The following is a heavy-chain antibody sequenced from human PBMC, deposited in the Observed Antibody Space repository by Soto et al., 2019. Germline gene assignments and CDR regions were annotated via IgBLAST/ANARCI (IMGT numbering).Heavy chain of an antibody. Sequence: QVQLVQSGAEVKKPGASVKVSCKASGYTFTSYYMHWVRQAPGQGLEWMGIINPSGGSTSYAQKVQGRVTMTRDTSTRTVYMELCSLRSADTAVYYCATDPYGGYDPWYYFDYWGQGTLVIVSA. D-gene: IGHD5-12*01. V-gene: IGHV1-46*03. CDR1: GYTFTSYY. CDR2: INPSGGST. CDR3: ATDPYGGYDPWYYFDY. J-gene: IGHJ4*02.